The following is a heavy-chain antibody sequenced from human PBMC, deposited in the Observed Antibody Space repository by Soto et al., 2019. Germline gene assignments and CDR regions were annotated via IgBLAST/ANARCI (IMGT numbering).Heavy chain of an antibody. V-gene: IGHV3-30*18. J-gene: IGHJ4*02. Sequence: PGGSLRLSCAASGFTFSSYGMHWVRQAPGKGLEWVAVISYDGSNKYYADSVKGRFTISRDNSKNTLYLQMNSLRAEDTAVYYCAKISDSSTDFDYWGQGTLVTVSS. CDR3: AKISDSSTDFDY. D-gene: IGHD6-6*01. CDR2: ISYDGSNK. CDR1: GFTFSSYG.